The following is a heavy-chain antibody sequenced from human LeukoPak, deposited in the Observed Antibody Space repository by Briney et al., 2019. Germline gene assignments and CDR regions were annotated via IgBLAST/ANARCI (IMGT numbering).Heavy chain of an antibody. D-gene: IGHD3-10*01. CDR2: ISSSSSSYI. J-gene: IGHJ3*02. CDR3: ARVSYYYGSGSGGANDAFDI. Sequence: GGSLRLSCAASGFTFGSYSMNWVRQAPGKGLEWVSSISSSSSSYIYYADSVKGRFTISRDNAKNSLYLQMNSLRAEDTAVYYCARVSYYYGSGSGGANDAFDIWGQGTMVTVSS. V-gene: IGHV3-21*01. CDR1: GFTFGSYS.